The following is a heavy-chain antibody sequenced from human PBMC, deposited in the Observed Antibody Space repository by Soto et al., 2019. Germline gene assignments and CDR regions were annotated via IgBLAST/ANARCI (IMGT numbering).Heavy chain of an antibody. CDR1: GYSFTDYH. CDR2: INPKSGGT. Sequence: VASVKVSCKAFGYSFTDYHIHWVRQAPGQGLEWLGRINPKSGGTSTAQKFQGWVTMTTDTSISTASMELTRLTSDDTAIYYCARGDSTDCSNGVCSFFYNHDMDVWGQGTTVTVSS. J-gene: IGHJ6*02. D-gene: IGHD2-8*01. V-gene: IGHV1-2*04. CDR3: ARGDSTDCSNGVCSFFYNHDMDV.